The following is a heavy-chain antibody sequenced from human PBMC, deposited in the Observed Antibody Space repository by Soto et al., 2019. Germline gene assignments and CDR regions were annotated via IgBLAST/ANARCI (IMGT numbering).Heavy chain of an antibody. CDR1: GGSFSGYY. D-gene: IGHD1-1*01. Sequence: PSETLSLTCAVYGGSFSGYYWSWIRQPPGKGLEWIGEINHSGSTNYNPSLKSRVTISVDTSKNQLSLKMSSVTAADTAVYYCERGIGLYTRRWFDHWGQGTLVTVSS. V-gene: IGHV4-34*01. CDR2: INHSGST. CDR3: ERGIGLYTRRWFDH. J-gene: IGHJ5*02.